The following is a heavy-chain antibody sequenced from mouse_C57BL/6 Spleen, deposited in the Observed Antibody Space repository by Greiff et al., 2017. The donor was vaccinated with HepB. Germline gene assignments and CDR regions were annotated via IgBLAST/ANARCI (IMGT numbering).Heavy chain of an antibody. CDR1: GFTFSSYG. J-gene: IGHJ1*03. V-gene: IGHV5-6*01. CDR3: ARWLLRGGYFDV. D-gene: IGHD2-3*01. CDR2: ISSGGSYT. Sequence: EVMLVESGGDLVKPGGSLKLSCAASGFTFSSYGMSWVRQTPDKRLEWVATISSGGSYTYYPDSVKGRFTISRDNATNTLYLQMSSLKSEDTAMYYCARWLLRGGYFDVWGTGTTVTVAS.